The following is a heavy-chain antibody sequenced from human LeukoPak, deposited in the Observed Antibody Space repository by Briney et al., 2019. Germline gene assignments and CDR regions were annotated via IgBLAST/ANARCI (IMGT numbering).Heavy chain of an antibody. V-gene: IGHV4-39*07. CDR3: ARDHYSSGWY. CDR2: IYYSGST. CDR1: GGSISSSSYY. D-gene: IGHD6-19*01. Sequence: SETLSLTCTVSGGSISSSSYYWGWIRQPPGKGLEWIGSIYYSGSTYYNPSLKSRVTISVDTSKNQFSLKLSSVTAADTAVYYCARDHYSSGWYWGQGTLVTVSS. J-gene: IGHJ4*02.